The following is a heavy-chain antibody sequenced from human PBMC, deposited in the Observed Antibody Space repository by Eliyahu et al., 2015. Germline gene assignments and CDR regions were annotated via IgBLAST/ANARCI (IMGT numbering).Heavy chain of an antibody. Sequence: QVQLQESGPGLVRPSETLSLTCGVXGYSXTSGPYWVWIRQPPGKGLEWIGSVFHNGNTHYTPSLKSRVTISVDTLKNQFXLKVTSATAADTAVYYCARVGYGGVYYYNGMDVWGQGTTVTVSS. D-gene: IGHD4-23*01. CDR1: GYSXTSGPY. CDR3: ARVGYGGVYYYNGMDV. CDR2: VFHNGNT. V-gene: IGHV4-38-2*01. J-gene: IGHJ6*02.